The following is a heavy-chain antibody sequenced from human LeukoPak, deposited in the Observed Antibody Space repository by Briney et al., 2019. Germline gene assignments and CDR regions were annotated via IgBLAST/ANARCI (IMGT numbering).Heavy chain of an antibody. V-gene: IGHV4-61*05. D-gene: IGHD1-1*01. CDR1: GVSISSSNSY. Sequence: PSETLSLTCTVSGVSISSSNSYWGWIRQPPRKGLEWIGYVYYSGGTYYNPSLKSRVTISVDTSKNQFSLKLSSVTAADTAVYYCARDWNRYAYWGQGTLVTVSS. CDR2: VYYSGGT. J-gene: IGHJ4*02. CDR3: ARDWNRYAY.